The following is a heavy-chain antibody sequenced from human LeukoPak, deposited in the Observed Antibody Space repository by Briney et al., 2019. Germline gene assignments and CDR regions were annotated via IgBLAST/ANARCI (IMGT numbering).Heavy chain of an antibody. CDR1: GYTFTAYY. J-gene: IGHJ4*02. CDR3: ARDGEYGSGSYYRGCFDY. V-gene: IGHV1-2*02. CDR2: INPNSGDT. D-gene: IGHD3-10*01. Sequence: ASVKVSCKASGYTFTAYYMHWVRQAPGQGLEWMGWINPNSGDTNYAQKFQGRVTMTRDTSINTAYMNLNSLRSDDTAVYYCARDGEYGSGSYYRGCFDYWGPGALVTVSS.